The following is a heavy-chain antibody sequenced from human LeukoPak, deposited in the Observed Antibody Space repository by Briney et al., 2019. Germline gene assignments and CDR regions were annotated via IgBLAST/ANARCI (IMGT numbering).Heavy chain of an antibody. J-gene: IGHJ4*02. V-gene: IGHV3-74*01. CDR1: GSTVSSCC. D-gene: IGHD4/OR15-4a*01. Sequence: PGGSLRLSCAVSGSTVSSCCLHWVRQAPGKELVWVSRFDSDGTTTTYADSVKGRFTISRDVAKNTVYLQMNSLRAEDTAVYYCATSPTIKGGFDSWGQGTLVAVSS. CDR3: ATSPTIKGGFDS. CDR2: FDSDGTTT.